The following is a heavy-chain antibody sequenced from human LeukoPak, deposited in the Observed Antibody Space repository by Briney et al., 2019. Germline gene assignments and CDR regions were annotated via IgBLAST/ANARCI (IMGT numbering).Heavy chain of an antibody. D-gene: IGHD3-3*01. V-gene: IGHV3-30*02. CDR3: ARDRGERFLEWLNWFDP. CDR1: RFTFSSYG. CDR2: MQYDGTNK. J-gene: IGHJ5*02. Sequence: GGSLRLSCAASRFTFSSYGMHWVRQAPGKGLEGVAFMQYDGTNKYYGDSVKGRFTISRDNSKNTLYLQMNSLRADDTAVYYCARDRGERFLEWLNWFDPWGQGTLVTVSS.